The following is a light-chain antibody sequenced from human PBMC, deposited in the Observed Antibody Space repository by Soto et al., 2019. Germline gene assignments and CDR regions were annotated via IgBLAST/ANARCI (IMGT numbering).Light chain of an antibody. CDR3: QSYDNTLSYDRSLSASV. J-gene: IGLJ2*01. CDR2: GNY. V-gene: IGLV1-40*01. Sequence: QSALTQPPSVSGAPGQSITISCTGTSSNIGAGYDVHWYKQLPGSAPKLLIYGNYNRPSGVPDRISGSRSATSASLSIAGLQAEDEGDYYGQSYDNTLSYDRSLSASVFGGGTKGTVL. CDR1: SSNIGAGYD.